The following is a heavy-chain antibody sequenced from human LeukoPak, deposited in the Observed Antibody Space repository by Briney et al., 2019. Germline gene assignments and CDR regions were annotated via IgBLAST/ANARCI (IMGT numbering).Heavy chain of an antibody. Sequence: GGSLRLSCAASGFTFSTYEMNWVRQAPGKGLEWISYISPSGTSVYYADSVKGRFTLSRDNAKNSLYLQINSLRAEDTAVYYCARDRASGSGTYYTFDYWGQGTLVTVSS. V-gene: IGHV3-48*03. CDR2: ISPSGTSV. CDR3: ARDRASGSGTYYTFDY. CDR1: GFTFSTYE. J-gene: IGHJ4*02. D-gene: IGHD3-10*01.